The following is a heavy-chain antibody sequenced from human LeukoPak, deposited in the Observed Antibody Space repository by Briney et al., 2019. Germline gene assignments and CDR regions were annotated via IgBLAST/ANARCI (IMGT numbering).Heavy chain of an antibody. CDR1: GGTFSSYT. J-gene: IGHJ4*02. V-gene: IGHV1-69*04. Sequence: SVKVSCKASGGTFSSYTISWVRQAPGQGLEWMGRIIPILGIANYAQKFQGRVTITADKSTSIAYMELSSLRSEDTAVYYCARDKDYYDSSGYYYNPFDYWGQGTLVTASS. CDR2: IIPILGIA. D-gene: IGHD3-22*01. CDR3: ARDKDYYDSSGYYYNPFDY.